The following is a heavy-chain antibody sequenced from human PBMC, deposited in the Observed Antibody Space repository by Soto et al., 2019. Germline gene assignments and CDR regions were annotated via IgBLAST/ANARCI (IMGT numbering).Heavy chain of an antibody. J-gene: IGHJ5*02. Sequence: SETLSLTCTVSGGSISTYYWIWIRQPPGKGLEWIGYIYYSGSTNYNPSLKSRVTISVDTSKNQFSLKLSSVTAADTAVYYCARGRAVSYGDPSAGFDPWGQGTLVTVSS. D-gene: IGHD4-17*01. CDR1: GGSISTYY. CDR2: IYYSGST. V-gene: IGHV4-59*08. CDR3: ARGRAVSYGDPSAGFDP.